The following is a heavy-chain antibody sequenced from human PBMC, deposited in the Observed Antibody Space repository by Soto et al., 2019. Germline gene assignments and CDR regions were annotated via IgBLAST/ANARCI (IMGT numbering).Heavy chain of an antibody. CDR3: AGEYYYGSGSYYYFDY. V-gene: IGHV3-66*01. CDR1: GFTVSSNY. J-gene: IGHJ4*02. D-gene: IGHD3-10*01. Sequence: EVQLVESGGGLVQPGGSLRLSCAASGFTVSSNYMSWVRQAPGKGLEWVSVIYSGGSTYYADSVKGRFTISRDNSKNTLYLQMNSLRAEDTAVYYCAGEYYYGSGSYYYFDYWGQVTLVTVSS. CDR2: IYSGGST.